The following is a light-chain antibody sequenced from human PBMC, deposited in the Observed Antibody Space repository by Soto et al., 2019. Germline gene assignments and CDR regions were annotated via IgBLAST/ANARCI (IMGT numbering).Light chain of an antibody. CDR2: EVS. CDR3: SAYTSSSTLV. CDR1: SSDVDGYNY. Sequence: QSALTQPASVSGSPGQSITISCTGTSSDVDGYNYVSWYQQHPGKAPKLMIAEVSNRPSGVSNRFSGSKSGNTASLTISGLQAEDEADYYCSAYTSSSTLVFGGGTKLTVL. V-gene: IGLV2-14*01. J-gene: IGLJ3*02.